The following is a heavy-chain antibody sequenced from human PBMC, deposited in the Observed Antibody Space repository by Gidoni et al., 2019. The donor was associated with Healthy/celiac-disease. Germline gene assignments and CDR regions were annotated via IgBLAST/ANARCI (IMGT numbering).Heavy chain of an antibody. D-gene: IGHD2-15*01. CDR2: INPTSGVT. Sequence: QVKREQPGAEEKRHGAEVKVSCKASGPTLPGHEMHLVRQAPGHGLEWTGRINPTSGVTSYAQKFQRGVPLSRDTSISPAYMELSRLGSVDTAVYYCSRGDIVVVVAAGVAFDIWGQGTMVTVSS. CDR1: GPTLPGHE. CDR3: SRGDIVVVVAAGVAFDI. V-gene: IGHV1-2*06. J-gene: IGHJ3*02.